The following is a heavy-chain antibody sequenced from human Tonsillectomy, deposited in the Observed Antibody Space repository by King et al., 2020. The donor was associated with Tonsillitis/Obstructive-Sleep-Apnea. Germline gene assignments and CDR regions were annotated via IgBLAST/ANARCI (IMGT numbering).Heavy chain of an antibody. J-gene: IGHJ4*02. Sequence: TLKESGPTLVKPTETLTLTCTFSGFSLTTSGVGVGWIRQPPGKALEWLALIYWDEDKPYSPSLKSRLTITKDTSKNQVVLTMTNVDPEDTATNYCAHTLYDSSYSGYLAYWGQGTLVTVSS. D-gene: IGHD3-10*01. CDR1: GFSLTTSGVG. CDR3: AHTLYDSSYSGYLAY. CDR2: IYWDEDK. V-gene: IGHV2-5*02.